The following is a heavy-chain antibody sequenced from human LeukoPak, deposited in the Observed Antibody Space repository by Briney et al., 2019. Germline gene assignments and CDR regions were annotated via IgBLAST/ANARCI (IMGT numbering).Heavy chain of an antibody. V-gene: IGHV4-31*03. J-gene: IGHJ4*02. Sequence: SQTLSLTCTVSGGXISSGGYYWSWIRQHPGKGLEWIGYTYYSGSTYYNPSLKSRVTISVDTSKNQFSLKLSSVTAADTAVYYCARILPPNYFDYWGQGTLVTVSS. CDR1: GGXISSGGYY. CDR3: ARILPPNYFDY. CDR2: TYYSGST.